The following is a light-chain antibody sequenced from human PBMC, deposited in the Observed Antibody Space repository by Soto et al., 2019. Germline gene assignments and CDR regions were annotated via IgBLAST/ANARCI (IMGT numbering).Light chain of an antibody. CDR1: SGSVSTSYY. Sequence: QTVVTQEPSFSVSPGGTVTLTCGLSSGSVSTSYYPSWYQQTPGQAPRTLIYSANTRSSGVPDRFSGSILGSKAALTITGAQADDESDYYCALYMGSGIWVFGGGTKVTVL. CDR2: SAN. CDR3: ALYMGSGIWV. J-gene: IGLJ3*02. V-gene: IGLV8-61*01.